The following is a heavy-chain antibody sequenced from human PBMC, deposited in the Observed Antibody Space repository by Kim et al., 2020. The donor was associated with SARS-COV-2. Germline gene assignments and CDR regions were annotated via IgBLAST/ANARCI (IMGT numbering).Heavy chain of an antibody. J-gene: IGHJ2*01. Sequence: GGSLRLSCAASGFTFSSYSMNWVRQAPGKGLEWVSSISSSSSYIYYADSVKGRFTISRDNAKNSLYLQMNSLRAEDTAVYYCASSKGYSYGPKPYWYFDLWGRGTLVTVSS. CDR3: ASSKGYSYGPKPYWYFDL. CDR1: GFTFSSYS. CDR2: ISSSSSYI. V-gene: IGHV3-21*01. D-gene: IGHD5-18*01.